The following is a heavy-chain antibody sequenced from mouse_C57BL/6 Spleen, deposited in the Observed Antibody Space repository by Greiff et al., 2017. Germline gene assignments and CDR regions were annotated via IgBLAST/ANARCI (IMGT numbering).Heavy chain of an antibody. Sequence: QVQLQQSGPELVKPGASVKISCKASGYAFSSSWMNWVKQRPGKGLEWIGRIYPGDGDTNYNGKFKGKATLTADKSSSTAYMQLSSLTSEDSAVYFCARCDYDGDYAMDDWGQGTSVTVSS. V-gene: IGHV1-82*01. CDR2: IYPGDGDT. CDR3: ARCDYDGDYAMDD. CDR1: GYAFSSSW. J-gene: IGHJ4*01. D-gene: IGHD2-4*01.